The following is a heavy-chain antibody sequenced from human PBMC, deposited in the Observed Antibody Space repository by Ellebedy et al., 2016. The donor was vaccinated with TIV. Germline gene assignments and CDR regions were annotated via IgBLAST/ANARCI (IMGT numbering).Heavy chain of an antibody. CDR1: GYTFTSYG. Sequence: ASVKVSXXASGYTFTSYGISWVRQAPGQGLEWMGWINPNSGGTNYAQKFQGRVTMTRDTSISTAYMELSRLRSDDTAVYYCAREVSTYYYDSSGKINWFDPWGQGTLVTVSS. D-gene: IGHD3-22*01. J-gene: IGHJ5*02. CDR2: INPNSGGT. V-gene: IGHV1-2*02. CDR3: AREVSTYYYDSSGKINWFDP.